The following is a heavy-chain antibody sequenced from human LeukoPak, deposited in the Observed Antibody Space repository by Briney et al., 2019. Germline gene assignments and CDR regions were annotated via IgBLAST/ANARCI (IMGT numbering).Heavy chain of an antibody. V-gene: IGHV3-66*01. CDR2: IYSGGDT. J-gene: IGHJ4*02. CDR3: ARTPHYGDYLFDY. D-gene: IGHD4-17*01. Sequence: GGSLRLSCAASGFTVSSNYMSWVRQAPGKGLEWVSVIYSGGDTYYADSVKGRFTISRDNSKNTLYLQMNSLRAEDTAVYYCARTPHYGDYLFDYWGQEPLVTVSS. CDR1: GFTVSSNY.